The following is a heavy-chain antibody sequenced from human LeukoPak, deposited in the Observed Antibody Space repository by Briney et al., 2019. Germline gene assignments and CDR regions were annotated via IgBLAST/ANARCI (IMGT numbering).Heavy chain of an antibody. J-gene: IGHJ4*02. CDR1: GFTFSSYS. CDR3: ARVGGGYDYFDY. Sequence: PGGSLRLSCAASGFTFSSYSMNWVRQAPGKGLEWVSSISSSSSYIYYADSVKGRFTISRDNAKNSLYLQMNSLRAEDTAVYYCARVGGGYDYFDYWGQGTLVTVSS. D-gene: IGHD5-12*01. CDR2: ISSSSSYI. V-gene: IGHV3-21*01.